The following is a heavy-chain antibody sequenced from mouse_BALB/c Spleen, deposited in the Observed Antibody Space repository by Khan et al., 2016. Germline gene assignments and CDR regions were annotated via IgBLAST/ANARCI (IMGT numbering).Heavy chain of an antibody. CDR1: GFNIKDTY. J-gene: IGHJ2*01. V-gene: IGHV14-3*02. D-gene: IGHD1-1*01. CDR2: IDPANGNT. Sequence: VQLKESGAELVKPGASVKLSCTASGFNIKDTYMHWVKQRPEQGLEWIGRIDPANGNTKYDPKFQGKATITADTSSNTAYLQLSSLTSEDTAVYYCARAPYYYGSDYFDYWGQGTTLTVSS. CDR3: ARAPYYYGSDYFDY.